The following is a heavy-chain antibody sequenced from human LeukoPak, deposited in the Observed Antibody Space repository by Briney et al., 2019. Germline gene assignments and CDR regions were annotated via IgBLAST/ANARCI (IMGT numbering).Heavy chain of an antibody. CDR2: ISSSGSII. CDR1: GFTFSSYE. J-gene: IGHJ4*02. Sequence: GGSLRLSCAASGFTFSSYEMNWVRQAPGKGLEWVSYISSSGSIIYYADSVKGRFTISRDNAKNSLYLQMNSLRAEDTAVYYCARVYDFWSGYCNSDYWGQGTLVTVSS. V-gene: IGHV3-48*03. D-gene: IGHD3-3*01. CDR3: ARVYDFWSGYCNSDY.